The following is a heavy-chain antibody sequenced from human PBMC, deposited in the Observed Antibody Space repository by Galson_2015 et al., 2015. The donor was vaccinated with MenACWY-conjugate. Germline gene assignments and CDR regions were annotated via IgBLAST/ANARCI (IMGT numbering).Heavy chain of an antibody. J-gene: IGHJ4*02. D-gene: IGHD1-26*01. CDR2: INSDGRST. CDR1: GFTFSTYW. CDR3: ARLGGNYRTTSHFDY. V-gene: IGHV3-74*01. Sequence: SLRLSCAASGFTFSTYWMHWVRQAPGKGLVWVSRINSDGRSTSYADSVKGRFTISRDNAKNTLYLQMNSLRAEDTAVYYCARLGGNYRTTSHFDYRGQGTLVTVSS.